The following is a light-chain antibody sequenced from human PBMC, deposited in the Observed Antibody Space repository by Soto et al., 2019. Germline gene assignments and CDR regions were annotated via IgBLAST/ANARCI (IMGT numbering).Light chain of an antibody. J-gene: IGKJ2*01. CDR2: WAS. Sequence: DIVMTQSPDSLAVSLGESATINCKSSQSVFFSSNNNNYFAWYQQKPGQPPKLLIYWASTRESGVPDRFSGSGSGTDFTLTISSLQAEDVAVYYCQQSYSIPVTFGQGTKLEIK. V-gene: IGKV4-1*01. CDR3: QQSYSIPVT. CDR1: QSVFFSSNNNNY.